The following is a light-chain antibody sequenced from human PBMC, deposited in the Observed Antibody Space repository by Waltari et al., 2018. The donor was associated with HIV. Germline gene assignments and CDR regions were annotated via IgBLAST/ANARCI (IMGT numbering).Light chain of an antibody. V-gene: IGLV2-23*02. CDR3: CSYAGSGRGV. CDR1: SGNVGGYTL. Sequence: QSALPRPAPGPGPPGQPIALSSPGTSGNVGGYTLAPWYQQYPGKAPKLMIYEVTKRPSGVSNRFSASKSGNTASLTISGLQAEDEADYYCCSYAGSGRGVFGGGTKLTVL. CDR2: EVT. J-gene: IGLJ3*02.